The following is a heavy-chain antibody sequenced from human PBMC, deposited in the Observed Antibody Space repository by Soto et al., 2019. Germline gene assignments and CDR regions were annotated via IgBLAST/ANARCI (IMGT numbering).Heavy chain of an antibody. J-gene: IGHJ6*02. V-gene: IGHV4-61*01. Sequence: SETLSLTCTVSGGSVSSGSYYWSWIRQPPGKGLEWIGYIYYSGSTNYNPSLKSRVTISVETSKNQFSLKLSSVTAADTAVYYCARDRLGSYRVNYGMDVWGQGTTVTVSS. D-gene: IGHD1-26*01. CDR1: GGSVSSGSYY. CDR2: IYYSGST. CDR3: ARDRLGSYRVNYGMDV.